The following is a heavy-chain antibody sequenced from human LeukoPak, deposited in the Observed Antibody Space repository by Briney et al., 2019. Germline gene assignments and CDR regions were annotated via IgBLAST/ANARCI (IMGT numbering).Heavy chain of an antibody. V-gene: IGHV4-34*01. D-gene: IGHD3-22*01. CDR1: GGSFSGYY. CDR3: ARGRNYYDSSGYSDY. CDR2: INHSGST. Sequence: SETLSLTCAVYGGSFSGYYWSWIRQPPGKGLEWIGEINHSGSTHYNPSLKRRVTISVDTSKNQFSLKLSSVTAADTAVYYCARGRNYYDSSGYSDYWGQGTLVTVSS. J-gene: IGHJ4*02.